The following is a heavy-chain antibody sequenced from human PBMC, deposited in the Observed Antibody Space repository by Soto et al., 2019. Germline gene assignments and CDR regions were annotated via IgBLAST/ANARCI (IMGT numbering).Heavy chain of an antibody. CDR1: GGSFSGYY. CDR3: AIGPRYSYGYWFSMGYAY. Sequence: QVRLQQWGAGLSKPSETLSLTCAVYGGSFSGYYWSRVRQPPGKGLGWIGEIKHSGSTNYNPSLKNRVTISVDTSKNQFSLKLSSVTAADTAVYYCAIGPRYSYGYWFSMGYAYWGQGTLVTVSS. J-gene: IGHJ4*02. D-gene: IGHD5-18*01. CDR2: IKHSGST. V-gene: IGHV4-34*01.